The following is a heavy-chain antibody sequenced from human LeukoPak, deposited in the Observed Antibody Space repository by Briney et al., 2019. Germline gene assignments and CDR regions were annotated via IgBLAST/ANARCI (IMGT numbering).Heavy chain of an antibody. CDR1: GGSISSYY. CDR2: ISHSGST. CDR3: ARLRDGDYGGYFDY. J-gene: IGHJ4*02. V-gene: IGHV4-59*08. D-gene: IGHD4-23*01. Sequence: SETLSLTCTVSGGSISSYYWSWIRQSPGKGLEWIGHISHSGSTKYCTSLKSRAIISSDTSKNQFSLKLSSVTAVDTALYYCARLRDGDYGGYFDYWGQGTLVTASS.